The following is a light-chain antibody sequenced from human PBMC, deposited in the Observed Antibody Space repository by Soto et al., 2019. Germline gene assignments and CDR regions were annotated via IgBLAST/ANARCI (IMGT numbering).Light chain of an antibody. J-gene: IGKJ2*01. CDR3: LQYGRSPMYT. V-gene: IGKV3-20*01. Sequence: EIVLTQSPGTLSLSPGDRATLSCRASQNISRFYLAWYHQRPGQAPKLLISGTSTRATGIPDRFTGSGSGTEFSLTINRLEPEDFAVYYCLQYGRSPMYTFGQGTKLEIK. CDR1: QNISRFY. CDR2: GTS.